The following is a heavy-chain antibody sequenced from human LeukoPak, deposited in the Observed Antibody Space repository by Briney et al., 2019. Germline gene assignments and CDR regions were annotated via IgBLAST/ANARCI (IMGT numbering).Heavy chain of an antibody. CDR1: GFTFSSYS. Sequence: GGSLRLSCAASGFTFSSYSMNWVRQAPGKGLEWVSSISSSSSYINYADSVKGRFTISRDNAKNSLYLQTNSLRAEDTAVYYCASLRYGGYAAGWGQGTLVTVSS. J-gene: IGHJ4*02. V-gene: IGHV3-21*01. CDR3: ASLRYGGYAAG. CDR2: ISSSSSYI. D-gene: IGHD5-12*01.